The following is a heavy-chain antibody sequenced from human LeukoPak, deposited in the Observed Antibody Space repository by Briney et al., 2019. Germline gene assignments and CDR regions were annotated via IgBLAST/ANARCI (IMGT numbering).Heavy chain of an antibody. J-gene: IGHJ4*02. Sequence: SETLSLTCTVSGGSISSYYWSWIRQPPGKGLEWIGYIYYSGSTNYNPSLKSRVTISVDTSKNQFSLKLSSVTAADTAVYYCARLLCGSGSPFDYWGQGTLVTVSS. CDR2: IYYSGST. CDR1: GGSISSYY. CDR3: ARLLCGSGSPFDY. V-gene: IGHV4-59*01. D-gene: IGHD3-10*01.